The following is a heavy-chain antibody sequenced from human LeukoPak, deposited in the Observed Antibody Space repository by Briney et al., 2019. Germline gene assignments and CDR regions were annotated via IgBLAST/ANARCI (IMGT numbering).Heavy chain of an antibody. V-gene: IGHV3-30*02. CDR1: GFTFSSYG. Sequence: PGGSLRLSCAASGFTFSSYGMHWVRQAPGKGLEWVAFIRYDGSNKYYADSVKGRFTISRDNSKNTLYLQMNSLRAEDTAVYYCATDLEDIVVVPAANHWGQGTLVTVSS. D-gene: IGHD2-2*01. J-gene: IGHJ4*02. CDR2: IRYDGSNK. CDR3: ATDLEDIVVVPAANH.